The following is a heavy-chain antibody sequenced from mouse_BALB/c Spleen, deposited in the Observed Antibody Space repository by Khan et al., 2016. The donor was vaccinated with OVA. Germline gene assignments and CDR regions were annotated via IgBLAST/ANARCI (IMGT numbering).Heavy chain of an antibody. CDR2: INPSSGYT. CDR3: ARGTYYAMDY. D-gene: IGHD3-3*01. V-gene: IGHV1-4*01. Sequence: QVQLQQSGAELARPGASVKMSCKASGYTFTSYTMHWVKQRPGQGLEWIGYINPSSGYTNYNQKFKDKATLTADKSSSTAYMHLSSLTSEDSAVYYCARGTYYAMDYWGQGTSVTVSS. CDR1: GYTFTSYT. J-gene: IGHJ4*01.